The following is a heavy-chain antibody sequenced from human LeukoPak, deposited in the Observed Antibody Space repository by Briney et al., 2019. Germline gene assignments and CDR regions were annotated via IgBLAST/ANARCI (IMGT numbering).Heavy chain of an antibody. J-gene: IGHJ4*02. D-gene: IGHD3-22*01. CDR2: INHSGST. CDR1: GGSFSGYY. V-gene: IGHV4-34*01. CDR3: ARLNVGQYYDSSGYYKEYGGFDY. Sequence: SETLSLTCAVYGGSFSGYYWSWIRRPPGKGLEWIGEINHSGSTNYNPSLKSRVTISVDTSKNQFSLKLSSVTAADTAVYYCARLNVGQYYDSSGYYKEYGGFDYWGQGTLVTVSS.